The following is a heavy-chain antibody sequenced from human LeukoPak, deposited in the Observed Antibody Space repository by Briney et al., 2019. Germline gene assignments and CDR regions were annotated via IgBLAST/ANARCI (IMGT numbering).Heavy chain of an antibody. CDR3: ARAGYSSSVGDY. V-gene: IGHV3-21*01. CDR2: ISTSSSYI. CDR1: GFTFSSYS. J-gene: IGHJ4*02. Sequence: PGGSLRLSCAASGFTFSSYSMNWVRQAPGKGLEWASSISTSSSYIHYADSVKGRFTISRDNAKNSLYLQMNSLRAEDTAVYYCARAGYSSSVGDYWGQGTLVTVSS. D-gene: IGHD6-6*01.